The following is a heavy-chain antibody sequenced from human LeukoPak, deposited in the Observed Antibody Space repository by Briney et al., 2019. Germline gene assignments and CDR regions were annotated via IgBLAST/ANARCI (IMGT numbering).Heavy chain of an antibody. CDR3: AKDVEYQLRQGGAFDI. Sequence: PGGSLRLSCAASGFTFSSYAMSWVRQAPGKGLEWVSAISGSGGSTYYADSVKGRFTISRDNSKNTLYLQMNSLRAEDTAVYYCAKDVEYQLRQGGAFDIWGQGTMVTVSS. CDR2: ISGSGGST. CDR1: GFTFSSYA. J-gene: IGHJ3*02. D-gene: IGHD2-2*01. V-gene: IGHV3-23*01.